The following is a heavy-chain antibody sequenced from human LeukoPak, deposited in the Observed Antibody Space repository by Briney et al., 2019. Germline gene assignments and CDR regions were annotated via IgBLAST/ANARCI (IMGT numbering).Heavy chain of an antibody. D-gene: IGHD3-16*01. CDR2: IRYDGSNK. Sequence: GGSLRLSCAASGFTFSNYGMHWVRQAPGKGLEWVAFIRYDGSNKYYADSVKGRFTISRDNSKNTLYLQMNSLRAEDTAVYYCARDQSPTDGYYDSGNCYWDALDVWGRGTMVTVSS. J-gene: IGHJ3*01. CDR3: ARDQSPTDGYYDSGNCYWDALDV. CDR1: GFTFSNYG. V-gene: IGHV3-30*02.